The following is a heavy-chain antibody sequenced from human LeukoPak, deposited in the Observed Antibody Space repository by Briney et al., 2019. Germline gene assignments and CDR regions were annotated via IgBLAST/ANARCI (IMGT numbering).Heavy chain of an antibody. CDR1: GGSISSYY. J-gene: IGHJ4*02. Sequence: PSETLSLTCTVSGGSISSYYWNWIRQPPGKGLEWIGYIYYSGSTNYNPSLESRVTISVDTSKNQFSLKLSSVTAADTAVYYCARRMVGAYYFDYWGQGILVTVSS. V-gene: IGHV4-59*08. CDR2: IYYSGST. CDR3: ARRMVGAYYFDY. D-gene: IGHD1-26*01.